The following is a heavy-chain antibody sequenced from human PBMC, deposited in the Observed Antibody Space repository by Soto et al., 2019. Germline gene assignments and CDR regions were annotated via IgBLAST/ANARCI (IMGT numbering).Heavy chain of an antibody. V-gene: IGHV4-4*02. D-gene: IGHD2-15*01. CDR1: SGTISSSNW. CDR2: INQSGSP. CDR3: AGLGMVAAHREFDP. Sequence: QVQLQESGPGLVKPSATLSLTCAVSSGTISSSNWWTWVRQHPGKGRERIGEINQSGSPNYNPSLRSRVTISVDTSKSQFFLKLSSVTAADTAIYYCAGLGMVAAHREFDPWGQGTLVTVSS. J-gene: IGHJ5*02.